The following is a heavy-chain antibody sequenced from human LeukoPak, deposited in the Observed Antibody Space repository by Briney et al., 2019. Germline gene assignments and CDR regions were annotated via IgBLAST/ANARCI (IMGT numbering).Heavy chain of an antibody. V-gene: IGHV3-53*01. D-gene: IGHD3-10*02. Sequence: PGGSLRLSCAASGFTVSNNYMNWVRQAPGKGLEWVSDIYSGGSANYAEPATGRFTISRANSKNTLYLKMNNLRAEDTAVYYCARDGRYESYVSPSNWYFDLWGRGTLVTVSS. CDR3: ARDGRYESYVSPSNWYFDL. CDR2: IYSGGSA. J-gene: IGHJ2*01. CDR1: GFTVSNNY.